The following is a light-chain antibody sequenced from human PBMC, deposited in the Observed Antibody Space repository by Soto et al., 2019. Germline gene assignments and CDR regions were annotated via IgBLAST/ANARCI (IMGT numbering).Light chain of an antibody. CDR3: HAWDSSSYV. CDR2: QDS. Sequence: SYELTQPPSVSVSPGQTASITCSGDKLGDKYACWYQQKPGQSPVLIIYQDSKLPSGIPERFSGSNSGNTATLTISGTQAMDEADYYCHAWDSSSYVFGTGTKVTVL. V-gene: IGLV3-1*01. J-gene: IGLJ1*01. CDR1: KLGDKY.